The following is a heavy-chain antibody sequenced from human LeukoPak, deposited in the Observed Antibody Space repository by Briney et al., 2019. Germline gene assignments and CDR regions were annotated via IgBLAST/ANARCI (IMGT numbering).Heavy chain of an antibody. V-gene: IGHV3-48*02. CDR1: GFTFSSYS. CDR2: ISSSSSTI. J-gene: IGHJ6*02. CDR3: ARWAYGMDV. Sequence: PGGSLRLSCGASGFTFSSYSMNWVRQAPGKGLEWVSYISSSSSTIYYADSVKGRFTASRDNAKNSLYLQMISLRDEDTAVYYCARWAYGMDVWGQGTTVTVSS.